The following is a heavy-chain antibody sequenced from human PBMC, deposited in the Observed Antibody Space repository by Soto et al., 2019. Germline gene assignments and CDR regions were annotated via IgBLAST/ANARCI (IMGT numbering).Heavy chain of an antibody. CDR1: GASINSNYC. CDR2: IYYSGGT. D-gene: IGHD6-19*01. CDR3: ARDTGWGLGY. V-gene: IGHV4-4*02. J-gene: IGHJ4*02. Sequence: QVQLQESGPGLVRPSGTLSLTCAVSGASINSNYCWTWVRQPPGKGLEWIAEIYYSGGTSYNPSLKSRVTISMAKSKTQFPRNLTSETAADTAMYYCARDTGWGLGYWGQGTLVTVSS.